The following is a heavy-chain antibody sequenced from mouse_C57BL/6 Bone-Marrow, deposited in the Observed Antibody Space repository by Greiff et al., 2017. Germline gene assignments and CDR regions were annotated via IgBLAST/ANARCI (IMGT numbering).Heavy chain of an antibody. CDR3: AREDYGFAY. Sequence: VQLQQSGAELLKPGASVKLYCKATGYTFTGYWIEWVKQRSGHGLEWIGAILPGSGSPNYNEKFKGKATFTADKSSNTAYMPHSSLTTEDAAIDYCAREDYGFAYWGQGTLVTVSA. CDR2: ILPGSGSP. J-gene: IGHJ3*01. V-gene: IGHV1-9*01. D-gene: IGHD2-4*01. CDR1: GYTFTGYW.